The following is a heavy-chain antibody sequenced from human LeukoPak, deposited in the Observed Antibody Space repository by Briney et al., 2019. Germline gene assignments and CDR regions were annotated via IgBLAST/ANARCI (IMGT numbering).Heavy chain of an antibody. CDR2: INPNTGDT. D-gene: IGHD1-26*01. Sequence: ASVKVSCKASGYTLSCYYIHWVRQAPGQGLEWMGWINPNTGDTNYAQDFQGRVTMTRDTSITTAYMELSRLRSDDTALYYCARKREGAYGMDVWGQGTTVTVSS. CDR3: ARKREGAYGMDV. V-gene: IGHV1-2*02. J-gene: IGHJ6*02. CDR1: GYTLSCYY.